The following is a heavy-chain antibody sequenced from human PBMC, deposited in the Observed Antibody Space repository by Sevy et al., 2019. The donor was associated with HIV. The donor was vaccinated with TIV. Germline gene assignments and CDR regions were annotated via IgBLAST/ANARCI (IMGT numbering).Heavy chain of an antibody. Sequence: GGSLRLSCAASGFTFSSYGMHWVRQAPGKGLEWVAVIWYDGCNKYYADSVKGRFTISRDNSKNTLYLQMNSLRAEDTAVYYCARPYSSSWYTLYAFDIWGQGTMVTVSS. CDR3: ARPYSSSWYTLYAFDI. CDR2: IWYDGCNK. V-gene: IGHV3-33*01. J-gene: IGHJ3*02. CDR1: GFTFSSYG. D-gene: IGHD6-13*01.